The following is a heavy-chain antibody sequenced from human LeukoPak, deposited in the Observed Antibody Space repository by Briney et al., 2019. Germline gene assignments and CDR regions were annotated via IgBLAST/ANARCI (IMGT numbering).Heavy chain of an antibody. J-gene: IGHJ4*02. Sequence: GGSLRLSCAASGFTFSSYAMSWVRQAPGKGLEWVSAISGSGGSTYYADSVKGRFTISRDNSKNMLYLQMKSLRAEETAVYYCAIHTRGNGGNSVSFDYWGQGTLVTVSS. CDR3: AIHTRGNGGNSVSFDY. CDR2: ISGSGGST. CDR1: GFTFSSYA. D-gene: IGHD4-23*01. V-gene: IGHV3-23*01.